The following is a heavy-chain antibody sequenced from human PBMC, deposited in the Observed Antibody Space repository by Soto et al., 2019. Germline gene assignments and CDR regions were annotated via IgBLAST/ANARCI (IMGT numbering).Heavy chain of an antibody. CDR3: AGGMAGLDV. J-gene: IGHJ6*02. CDR2: INSDGSHT. Sequence: DVQLVESGGGVVQPGGSLRLSCAASGLSFNIYWMHWVRQVPGKGLVWLARINSDGSHTIYVDSVKGRFTISRDNARNKVFLQRDSLRDEDTGVYYCAGGMAGLDVWGQGTTVTVSS. CDR1: GLSFNIYW. V-gene: IGHV3-74*01.